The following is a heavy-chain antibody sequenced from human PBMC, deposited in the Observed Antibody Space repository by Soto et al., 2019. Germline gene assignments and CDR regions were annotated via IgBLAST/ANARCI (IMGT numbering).Heavy chain of an antibody. J-gene: IGHJ6*02. CDR1: RFTFNDYE. CDR2: ISSRGNIM. Sequence: GESLKISCAASRFTFNDYEMNWVRQAPGKGLEWVSYISSRGNIMYYAGSVKGRFTISRDNAKNTLYLQMNSLRAEDTAVYYCAREKYKRGMDVWGQGTTVTVSS. V-gene: IGHV3-48*03. CDR3: AREKYKRGMDV. D-gene: IGHD1-20*01.